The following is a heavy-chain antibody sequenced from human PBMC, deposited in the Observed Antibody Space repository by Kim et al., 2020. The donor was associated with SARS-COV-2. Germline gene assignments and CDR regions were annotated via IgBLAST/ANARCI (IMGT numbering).Heavy chain of an antibody. CDR3: ARTFFYDNSSPRQPGDS. Sequence: GGSLRLSCAASGFNFNDYYMSWIRQAPGKGLEWLSYISTSGRTIYYADSVKGRFVIARDNAKNSVSLQLSSLRADDTAVYFCARTFFYDNSSPRQPGDS. CDR2: ISTSGRTI. D-gene: IGHD3-22*01. CDR1: GFNFNDYY. V-gene: IGHV3-11*01. J-gene: IGHJ5*01.